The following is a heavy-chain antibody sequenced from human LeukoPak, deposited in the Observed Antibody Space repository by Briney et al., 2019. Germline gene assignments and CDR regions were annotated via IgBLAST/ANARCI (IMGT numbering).Heavy chain of an antibody. CDR1: GGPFSSYA. Sequence: VASVKVSCKASGGPFSSYAISWVRQAPGQGLEWMGGIIPIFGTANYAQKFQGRVTITTDESTSTAYMELSSLRSEDTAVYYCASSYSSGRVDYWGQGTLVTVSS. CDR3: ASSYSSGRVDY. J-gene: IGHJ4*02. CDR2: IIPIFGTA. V-gene: IGHV1-69*05. D-gene: IGHD6-19*01.